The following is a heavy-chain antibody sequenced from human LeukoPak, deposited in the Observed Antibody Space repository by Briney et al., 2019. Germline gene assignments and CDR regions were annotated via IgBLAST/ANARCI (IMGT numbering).Heavy chain of an antibody. V-gene: IGHV3-11*01. CDR3: ARDWNYYDSSGYGY. CDR2: ISSSGSTI. CDR1: GFTFSDYY. D-gene: IGHD3-22*01. Sequence: GGSLRLSCAASGFTFSDYYMSWIRQAPGKGLEGVSYISSSGSTIYYADSVKGRFTISRDDAKNSLYLQMNSLRAEDTAVYYCARDWNYYDSSGYGYWGQGTLVTVSS. J-gene: IGHJ4*02.